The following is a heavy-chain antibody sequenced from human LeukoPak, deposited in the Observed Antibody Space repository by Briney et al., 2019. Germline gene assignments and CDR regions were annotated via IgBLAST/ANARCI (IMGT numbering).Heavy chain of an antibody. J-gene: IGHJ6*03. CDR1: GGSISNYY. D-gene: IGHD3-22*01. CDR3: ARAGPYDSSGYYYQYYYYMDV. Sequence: SETLSLTCTVSGGSISNYYWNYIRQPPGKGLEWIGYIYYSGITNYNPSLKSRVTISVDTSKNQFSLKLSSVTAADTAVYYCARAGPYDSSGYYYQYYYYMDVWGKGTTVTISS. CDR2: IYYSGIT. V-gene: IGHV4-59*01.